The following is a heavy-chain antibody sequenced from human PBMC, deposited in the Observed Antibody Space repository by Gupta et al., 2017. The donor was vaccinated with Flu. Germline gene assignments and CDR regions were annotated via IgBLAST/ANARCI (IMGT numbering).Heavy chain of an antibody. Sequence: VRQAPGKGLEWVSGINGNGGSIYYADSVKGRFTISRDNSRTSLYLQMTSLRAEDTAVYYCVKEDTSGCHTPPYWGLGTLVTVSS. J-gene: IGHJ4*02. CDR2: INGNGGSI. D-gene: IGHD6-19*01. V-gene: IGHV3-23*01. CDR3: VKEDTSGCHTPPY.